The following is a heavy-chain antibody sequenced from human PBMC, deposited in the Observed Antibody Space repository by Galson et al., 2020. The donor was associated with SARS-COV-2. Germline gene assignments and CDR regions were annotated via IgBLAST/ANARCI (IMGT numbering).Heavy chain of an antibody. J-gene: IGHJ3*01. Sequence: GGSLRLSCGASGFLFSDYWISWVRQAPGKGLEWVANIKKDGSEKYYVDSVKGRFSISRDNAKSSLFLQMNSLRADDTAVYYCAREERFLMGGAFAVWGQGTMVTVSS. CDR1: GFLFSDYW. V-gene: IGHV3-7*03. D-gene: IGHD1-1*01. CDR3: AREERFLMGGAFAV. CDR2: IKKDGSEK.